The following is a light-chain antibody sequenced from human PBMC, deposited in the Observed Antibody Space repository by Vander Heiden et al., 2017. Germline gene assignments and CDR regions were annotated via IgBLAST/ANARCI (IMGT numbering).Light chain of an antibody. CDR3: QAWDSSTLV. V-gene: IGLV3-1*01. CDR1: NLGERF. J-gene: IGLJ2*01. Sequence: SYELPQPPSLSVSPGQAATITCSGANLGERFAAWYQQRPGQSPVLLIYQNDRRPSGIPERFSGSNSGNTATLTISGTQTVDDADYYCQAWDSSTLVFGGGIKVTVL. CDR2: QND.